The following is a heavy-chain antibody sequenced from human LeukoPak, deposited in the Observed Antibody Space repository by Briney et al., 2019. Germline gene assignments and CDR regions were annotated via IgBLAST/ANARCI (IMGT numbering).Heavy chain of an antibody. CDR3: VRQMIRFWFDP. J-gene: IGHJ5*02. CDR2: ISSSGSTI. Sequence: GGSLRLSCAASGFTFSDYYMSWIRQAPGKGLEWVSYISSSGSTIYYADSVKDRFTISRDNAKNSLFLQMNSLRAEHTAVYYCVRQMIRFWFDPWGQGTQVTVSS. D-gene: IGHD3-16*01. CDR1: GFTFSDYY. V-gene: IGHV3-11*04.